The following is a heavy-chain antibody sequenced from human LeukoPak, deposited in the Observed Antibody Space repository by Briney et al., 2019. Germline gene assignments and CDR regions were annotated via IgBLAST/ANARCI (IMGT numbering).Heavy chain of an antibody. CDR3: ARTSIGYGSLLDRE. D-gene: IGHD5-18*01. J-gene: IGHJ4*02. CDR2: ISSSSSYI. V-gene: IGHV3-21*01. Sequence: GGSLRLSCAASGFTFSSYSMNWVRQAPGKGLEWVSSISSSSSYIYYADSVKGRFIISRDNAKNSLYLQMNSLRAEDTAVYYCARTSIGYGSLLDREWGQGTLVTVSS. CDR1: GFTFSSYS.